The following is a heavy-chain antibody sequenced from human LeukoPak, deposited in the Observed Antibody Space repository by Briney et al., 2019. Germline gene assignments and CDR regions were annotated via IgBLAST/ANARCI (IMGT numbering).Heavy chain of an antibody. CDR3: ARERASGSWTLFGY. J-gene: IGHJ4*02. Sequence: GGSLRLSCAASGFTFSSYSMNWVRQAPGKGLEWVSSISSSSSYIYYADSVKGRFTISRDDAKNSLYLQMNSLIAEDTAVYYCARERASGSWTLFGYWGQGTLVTVSS. CDR2: ISSSSSYI. V-gene: IGHV3-21*01. D-gene: IGHD6-13*01. CDR1: GFTFSSYS.